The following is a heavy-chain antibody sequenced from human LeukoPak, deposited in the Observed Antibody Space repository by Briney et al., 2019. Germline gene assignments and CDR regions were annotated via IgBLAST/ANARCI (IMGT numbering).Heavy chain of an antibody. D-gene: IGHD6-13*01. CDR1: GYTFINHA. Sequence: GASVKVSCKASGYTFINHAMHWVRQAPGQGLEWMGWINTADGNTKYSQKFQGRVIITRDTSASIVYLELTSLRSEDTAVYYCARPGASSPGNWFASWGQGTLVTVSS. V-gene: IGHV1-3*04. J-gene: IGHJ5*01. CDR3: ARPGASSPGNWFAS. CDR2: INTADGNT.